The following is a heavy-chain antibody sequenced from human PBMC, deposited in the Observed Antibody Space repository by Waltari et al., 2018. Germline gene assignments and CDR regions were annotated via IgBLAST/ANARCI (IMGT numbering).Heavy chain of an antibody. CDR1: GGSISSYY. Sequence: QVQLQESGPGLVKPSETLSLTCTVSGGSISSYYWSWIRQPPGKGLEWIGYIYYSGSTNYNPSLKSRVTISVDTSKNQFSLKLSSVTAADTAVYYCARDVLKTAAGTGSIDYWGQGTLVTVSS. CDR3: ARDVLKTAAGTGSIDY. CDR2: IYYSGST. J-gene: IGHJ4*02. V-gene: IGHV4-59*01. D-gene: IGHD6-13*01.